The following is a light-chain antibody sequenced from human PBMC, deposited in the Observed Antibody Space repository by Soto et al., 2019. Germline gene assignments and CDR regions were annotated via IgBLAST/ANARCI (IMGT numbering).Light chain of an antibody. Sequence: EIVMTQSPATLSVSPGERATLSCRASQRVSSNLAWYQQKPGQAPRLLIYGASTRATGIPARFSGSGSGTEFTLTXXXLQSEDFAVYYCQQYNNWPPLTFGGGTKVEIK. CDR2: GAS. CDR1: QRVSSN. V-gene: IGKV3-15*01. CDR3: QQYNNWPPLT. J-gene: IGKJ4*01.